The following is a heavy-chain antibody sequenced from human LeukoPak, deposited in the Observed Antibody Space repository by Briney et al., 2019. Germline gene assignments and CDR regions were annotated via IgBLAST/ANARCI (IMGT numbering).Heavy chain of an antibody. V-gene: IGHV3-23*01. CDR2: ISGSGGST. CDR3: AKARGYSYGPFDYYFDY. J-gene: IGHJ4*01. D-gene: IGHD5-18*01. Sequence: GGSLRLSCAASGFTFSSYAMSWVRQAPGKGPEWVSAISGSGGSTYYADSVKGRFTISRDNSKNTLYLQMNSLRAEDTAVYYCAKARGYSYGPFDYYFDYWGQEPWSPSPQ. CDR1: GFTFSSYA.